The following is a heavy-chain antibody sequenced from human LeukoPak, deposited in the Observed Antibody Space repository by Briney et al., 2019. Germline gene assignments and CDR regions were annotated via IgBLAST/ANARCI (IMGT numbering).Heavy chain of an antibody. Sequence: GGSLRLSCAASGFTFSDYYMSWIRQAPGKGLEWVSYISSSGSTIYYADSVKGRFTISRDNAKNSLYLQMNGLRAEDTAVYYCARDRRMYYYGSGSYYKRNHLDYWGQGTLVTVSS. CDR1: GFTFSDYY. D-gene: IGHD3-10*01. CDR2: ISSSGSTI. J-gene: IGHJ4*02. V-gene: IGHV3-11*01. CDR3: ARDRRMYYYGSGSYYKRNHLDY.